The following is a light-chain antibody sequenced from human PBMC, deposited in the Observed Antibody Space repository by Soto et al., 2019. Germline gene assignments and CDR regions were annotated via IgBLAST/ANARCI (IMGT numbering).Light chain of an antibody. CDR1: QTVIHNH. J-gene: IGKJ5*01. Sequence: IVLTQSPATLSLSPGERATLSCRASQTVIHNHLAWHQQKPGQTPRLLAYGASSRATGIPDRFSGSGAGTDFTLTISRLEPEDFAVYYCQQHGTSPITFGQGTRLDIK. CDR3: QQHGTSPIT. CDR2: GAS. V-gene: IGKV3-20*01.